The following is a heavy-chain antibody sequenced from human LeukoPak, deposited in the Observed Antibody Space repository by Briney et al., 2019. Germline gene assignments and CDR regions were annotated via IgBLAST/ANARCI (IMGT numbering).Heavy chain of an antibody. V-gene: IGHV3-23*01. Sequence: GGSLRLSCTASGFTFANHAMTWVRQAPGKGLEWVSAIGGSGASTYYADSVKGRFTISRDNSKNTLYLQMDSLRAEDTALYFCAKDQYDFWSGFPPNWGQGTLVTVSS. CDR2: IGGSGAST. CDR1: GFTFANHA. D-gene: IGHD3-3*01. J-gene: IGHJ4*02. CDR3: AKDQYDFWSGFPPN.